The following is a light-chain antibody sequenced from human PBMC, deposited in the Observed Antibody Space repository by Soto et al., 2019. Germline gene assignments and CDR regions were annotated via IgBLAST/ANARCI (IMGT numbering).Light chain of an antibody. CDR2: DSS. Sequence: EVVMTQSPALLSVSPGERVTLSCRASQTVTNNLAWYQQRPGQAPRLLIYDSSSRATGVPARFSGSGSGTEFTLTISSLKAEDFAVYYCQQYYSTPYTFGQGTKLEIK. J-gene: IGKJ2*01. CDR1: QTVTNN. CDR3: QQYYSTPYT. V-gene: IGKV3-15*01.